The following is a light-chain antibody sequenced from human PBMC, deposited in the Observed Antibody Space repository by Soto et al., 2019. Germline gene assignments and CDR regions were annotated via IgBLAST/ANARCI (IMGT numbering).Light chain of an antibody. CDR3: QQTYTSVAT. Sequence: DIQVTQSPSSLSASVGDSVTLSCQTSQRVDSYIHWYQHQSGKPPKLLIYAASTLQDGVPSRFSGGGSGTAFALFITGLQPGESATYYCQQTYTSVATCGQGTKV. CDR2: AAS. J-gene: IGKJ1*01. CDR1: QRVDSY. V-gene: IGKV1-39*01.